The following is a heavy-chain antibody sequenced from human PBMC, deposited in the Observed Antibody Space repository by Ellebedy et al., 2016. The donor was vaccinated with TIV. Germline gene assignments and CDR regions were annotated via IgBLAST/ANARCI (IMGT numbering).Heavy chain of an antibody. J-gene: IGHJ4*02. CDR3: ARLDWSDVDLRHFYFDY. Sequence: GGSLRLSCAASGFTFSDYYMSWIRQAPGKGLEWVSYISSSGSPMYYADSVKGRFTITRDNAKNSLYLHMHSLRAEDTAVYYCARLDWSDVDLRHFYFDYWGQGTQVTVSS. D-gene: IGHD1-1*01. V-gene: IGHV3-11*01. CDR1: GFTFSDYY. CDR2: ISSSGSPM.